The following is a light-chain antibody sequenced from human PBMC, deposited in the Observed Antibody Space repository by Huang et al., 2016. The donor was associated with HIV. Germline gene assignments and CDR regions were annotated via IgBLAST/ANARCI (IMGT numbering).Light chain of an antibody. CDR3: LQYYTFPWT. CDR1: QGVHNF. Sequence: DIQMTQSPSAMSASVGGRVTITCRASQGVHNFLAWFQQKAGKVPKRLIYVASNLQSGVPARFFGSGSGTDFTRTITNLEPEDSANYFCLQYYTFPWTFGRGTKVK. CDR2: VAS. V-gene: IGKV1-17*03. J-gene: IGKJ1*01.